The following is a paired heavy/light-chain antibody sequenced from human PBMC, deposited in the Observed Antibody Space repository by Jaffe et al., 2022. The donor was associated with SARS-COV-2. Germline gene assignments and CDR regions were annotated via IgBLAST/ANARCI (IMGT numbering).Heavy chain of an antibody. V-gene: IGHV4-34*01. CDR1: GGSFSAYY. CDR3: ARGPTRNRVFDY. Sequence: QVQLHQWGAGLLKPSETLSLTCAVYGGSFSAYYWSWVRQPPGKGLEWIGEINHTGGTHYNPSLKSRVTMSIDTSKNQFFLNLASVTAADTAVYFCARGPTRNRVFDYWAQGALVTVSS. D-gene: IGHD3-10*01. J-gene: IGHJ4*02. CDR2: INHTGGT.
Light chain of an antibody. CDR2: AND. J-gene: IGLJ3*02. CDR1: SSNIGAGYE. V-gene: IGLV1-40*01. CDR3: QSYDGSLGVSL. Sequence: QSVLTQPPSVSGAPGQRVTVSCTGSSSNIGAGYEVNWYQQLPGAAPKLLIYANDNRPSGLPDRFSASTSGTSASLVITGLQAEDEANYYCQSYDGSLGVSLFGGGTKVAVL.